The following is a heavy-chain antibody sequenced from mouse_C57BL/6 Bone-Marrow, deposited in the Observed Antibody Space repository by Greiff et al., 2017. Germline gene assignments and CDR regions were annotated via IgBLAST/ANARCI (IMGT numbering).Heavy chain of an antibody. J-gene: IGHJ3*01. Sequence: VQLQQSGAELARPGASVKLSCKASGYTFTSYGISWVKQRTGQGLEWIGEIYPRSGNTYYNEKFKGKATLTADKSSSTAYMELRSLTSEDSAVYFCARWGPLRFLFAYWGQGTLVTVSA. D-gene: IGHD1-1*01. CDR2: IYPRSGNT. V-gene: IGHV1-81*01. CDR3: ARWGPLRFLFAY. CDR1: GYTFTSYG.